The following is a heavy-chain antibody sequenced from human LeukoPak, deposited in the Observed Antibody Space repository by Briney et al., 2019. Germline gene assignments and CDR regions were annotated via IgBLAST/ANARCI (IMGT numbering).Heavy chain of an antibody. V-gene: IGHV3-23*01. J-gene: IGHJ4*02. CDR2: ISGSGGST. CDR1: GFTFSSYA. CDR3: AKARLVVVTAIFDY. Sequence: PGGSLRPSCAASGFTFSSYAMSWVRQAPGKGLEWVSAISGSGGSTYYADSVKGRFTISRDNSKNTLYLQMNSLRAEDTAVYYCAKARLVVVTAIFDYWGQGTLVTVSS. D-gene: IGHD2-21*02.